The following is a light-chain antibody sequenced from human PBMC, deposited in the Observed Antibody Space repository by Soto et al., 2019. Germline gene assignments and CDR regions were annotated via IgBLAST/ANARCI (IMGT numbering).Light chain of an antibody. CDR3: SAYTCSSILCV. J-gene: IGLJ1*01. CDR1: SSDVGGYNY. Sequence: QSVLTQPASVSGSPGQSITISCTGTSSDVGGYNYVSWYQQHPGKAPKLMIYDVSNRPSGVSNRFSGSKSGNTASLTISGLQAEDEADYYCSAYTCSSILCVFGTGTKLTVL. V-gene: IGLV2-14*01. CDR2: DVS.